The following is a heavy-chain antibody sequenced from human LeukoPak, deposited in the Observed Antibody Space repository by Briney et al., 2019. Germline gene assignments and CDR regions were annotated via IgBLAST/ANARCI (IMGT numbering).Heavy chain of an antibody. J-gene: IGHJ6*02. D-gene: IGHD3-3*01. Sequence: SVKVSCKASGGTFSSYAISWVRQAPGQGLEWMGGIIPIFGTANYAQKFQGRVTITADESTSTAYMELSSLRSEDTAVYYCASTTIFGVVISAGYYYYGMDVWGQGTTVTASS. CDR1: GGTFSSYA. V-gene: IGHV1-69*13. CDR2: IIPIFGTA. CDR3: ASTTIFGVVISAGYYYYGMDV.